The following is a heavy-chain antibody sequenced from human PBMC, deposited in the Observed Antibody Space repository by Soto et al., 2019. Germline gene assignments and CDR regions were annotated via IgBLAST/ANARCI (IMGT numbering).Heavy chain of an antibody. V-gene: IGHV3-23*01. D-gene: IGHD2-8*02. Sequence: GSRRHPSAASGAPSSRYDMILVGHEQGKGLEWVSTILVDGRTFYVDSVKGRFTISRDSSQNTVYLQMNSLTAGDTVRDDCAKPTETGGGAFDSCGPGNMVAVA. CDR1: GAPSSRYD. CDR3: AKPTETGGGAFDS. J-gene: IGHJ3*02. CDR2: ILVDGRT.